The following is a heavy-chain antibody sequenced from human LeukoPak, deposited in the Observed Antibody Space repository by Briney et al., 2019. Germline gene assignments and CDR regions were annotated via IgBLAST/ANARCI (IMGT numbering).Heavy chain of an antibody. CDR3: ARDLSVGSKPDLGFDY. Sequence: GGSLRLSCAASGFIFSSYSMNWVRQAPGKGLEWVTYTSGRSNNIYYADSVKGRFTISRDNAKNSLYLQMNSLRAEDTAVYYCARDLSVGSKPDLGFDYWGQGTLVTVSS. J-gene: IGHJ4*02. D-gene: IGHD1-26*01. V-gene: IGHV3-48*01. CDR1: GFIFSSYS. CDR2: TSGRSNNI.